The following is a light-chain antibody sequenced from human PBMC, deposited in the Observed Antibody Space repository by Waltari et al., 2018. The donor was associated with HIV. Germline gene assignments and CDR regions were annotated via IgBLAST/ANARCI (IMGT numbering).Light chain of an antibody. Sequence: QSALTQPASVSGSPGQSITISCTGTSSDVGGYNYVSWYQQHPGKAPKLMIYYVSNRPSGLSNRFSGSKSGNTASLTISGLQAEDEADYYCSSYTSSSTRGVFGTGTKVTV. J-gene: IGLJ1*01. CDR2: YVS. CDR1: SSDVGGYNY. CDR3: SSYTSSSTRGV. V-gene: IGLV2-14*03.